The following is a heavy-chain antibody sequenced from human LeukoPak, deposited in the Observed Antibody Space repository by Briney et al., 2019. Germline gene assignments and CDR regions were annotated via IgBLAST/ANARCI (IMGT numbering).Heavy chain of an antibody. CDR2: IYYTGST. D-gene: IGHD5/OR15-5a*01. Sequence: SETLSLTCTVSGGSISSSGYYWGWIRQPPGKGLEWIGYIYYTGSTNCNPSLNSRVTISVDTSKNQFSLKLSSVTAADTAVYYCARSSVGTFDYWGQGTLVTVSS. V-gene: IGHV4-61*05. CDR3: ARSSVGTFDY. J-gene: IGHJ4*02. CDR1: GGSISSSGYY.